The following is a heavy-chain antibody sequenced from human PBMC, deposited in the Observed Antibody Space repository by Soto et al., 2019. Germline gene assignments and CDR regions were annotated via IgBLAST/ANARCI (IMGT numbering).Heavy chain of an antibody. CDR3: ARMGENSDNNYKYMDV. J-gene: IGHJ6*03. V-gene: IGHV4-59*01. Sequence: SETLSLTCAVFGWPFSGYYWSWIRQPPGEGLEWIGYIDYSGRTNYSPSLQSRVTISVDTSKNQFSLRLSPVTAADTAIFYCARMGENSDNNYKYMDVGGKETTVTVS. CDR2: IDYSGRT. D-gene: IGHD3-10*01. CDR1: GWPFSGYY.